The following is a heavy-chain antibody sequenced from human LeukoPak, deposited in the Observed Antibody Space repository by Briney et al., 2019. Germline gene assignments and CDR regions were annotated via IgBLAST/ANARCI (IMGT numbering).Heavy chain of an antibody. CDR3: ARAVPGYYYDSSGYKLDY. V-gene: IGHV1-18*01. Sequence: ASVKVSCKASGYTFTSYGISWVRQAPGQGLEWMGWISAYNGNTNYAQKLQGRVTMTTDTSTSTAYMELRSLRSDDTAVYYCARAVPGYYYDSSGYKLDYWGQGTLVTVSS. D-gene: IGHD3-22*01. CDR1: GYTFTSYG. J-gene: IGHJ4*02. CDR2: ISAYNGNT.